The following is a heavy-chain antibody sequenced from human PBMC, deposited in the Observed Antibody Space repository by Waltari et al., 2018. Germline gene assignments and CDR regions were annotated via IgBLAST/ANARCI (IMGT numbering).Heavy chain of an antibody. CDR2: IYHSGST. J-gene: IGHJ4*02. Sequence: QVQLQESGPGLVKPSETLSLTCAVSGYSISSGYYWGWIRQPPGKGLEWIGSIYHSGSTYYTPSLKSRVTISVDTSKNQFSLKLSSVTAADTAVYYCASILAVAGTEDGFDYWGQGTLVTVSS. CDR3: ASILAVAGTEDGFDY. V-gene: IGHV4-38-2*01. CDR1: GYSISSGYY. D-gene: IGHD6-19*01.